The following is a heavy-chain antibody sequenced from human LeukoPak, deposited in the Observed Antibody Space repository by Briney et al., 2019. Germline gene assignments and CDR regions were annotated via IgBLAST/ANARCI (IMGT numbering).Heavy chain of an antibody. CDR3: AETYYYDSSGYFGAFDI. V-gene: IGHV1-69*05. D-gene: IGHD3-22*01. Sequence: SVKVSCKASGGTFSSYATSWVRQAPGQGLEWMGGIIPIFGTANYAQKFQGRVTITTDESTSTAYMELSSLRSEDTAVYYCAETYYYDSSGYFGAFDIWGQGTMVTVSS. CDR1: GGTFSSYA. CDR2: IIPIFGTA. J-gene: IGHJ3*02.